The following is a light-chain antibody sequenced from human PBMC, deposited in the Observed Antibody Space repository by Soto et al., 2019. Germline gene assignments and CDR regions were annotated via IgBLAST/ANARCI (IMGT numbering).Light chain of an antibody. V-gene: IGKV1-39*01. J-gene: IGKJ5*01. CDR3: QQSYSIPIT. Sequence: DIQMTQSPSSLSASVRDRVTITCRASQSISSYLNWYQQNTGKAPKLVIYAASSLQSGVPSRFSGSGSGTDFTLTISSLQPEDFATYYCQQSYSIPITFGQGTRMEI. CDR1: QSISSY. CDR2: AAS.